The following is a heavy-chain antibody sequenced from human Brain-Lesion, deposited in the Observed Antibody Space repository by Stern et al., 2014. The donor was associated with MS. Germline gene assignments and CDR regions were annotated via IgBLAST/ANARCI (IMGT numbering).Heavy chain of an antibody. CDR2: IHYSGRT. Sequence: DQLVESGPGLVKPSETLSLTCTVSGGSFNHYYWSWVRQPPGKGLEWIGYIHYSGRTNYNPSLQSRVTISLETSKNQFSLELSTVTTADTAVYFCARVGGYRGYERYSLVDYYYGMDVWGQGTTVAVSS. V-gene: IGHV4-59*01. CDR1: GGSFNHYY. J-gene: IGHJ6*02. CDR3: ARVGGYRGYERYSLVDYYYGMDV. D-gene: IGHD5-12*01.